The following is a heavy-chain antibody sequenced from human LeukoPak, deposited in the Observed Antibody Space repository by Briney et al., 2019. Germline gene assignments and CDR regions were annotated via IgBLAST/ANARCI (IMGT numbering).Heavy chain of an antibody. V-gene: IGHV4-59*01. CDR3: ASRRIVGTSYFDS. Sequence: SETLSLTCTVSGDSISSYYWSWIRQPPGKGLEWIGYIYYSGSTNYNASLKSRVNISVDTSKSQFSLRLSSVTAADTAVYYCASRRIVGTSYFDSWGQGTLVTVSS. CDR1: GDSISSYY. CDR2: IYYSGST. D-gene: IGHD1-26*01. J-gene: IGHJ4*02.